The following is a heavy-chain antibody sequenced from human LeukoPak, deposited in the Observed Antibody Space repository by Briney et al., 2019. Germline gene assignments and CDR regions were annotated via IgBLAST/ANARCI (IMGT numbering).Heavy chain of an antibody. D-gene: IGHD4-11*01. CDR3: VRGHYSNTL. V-gene: IGHV3-66*01. CDR2: IYTDGST. J-gene: IGHJ4*02. CDR1: GFIVSSSY. Sequence: PGESLKISCAASGFIVSSSYMSWVRQPPGKGLEWVSGIYTDGSTYYADSVQGRFTISRDNSKNTLYLQMNSLRADDTSVYYCVRGHYSNTLGGQGTLVTVSS.